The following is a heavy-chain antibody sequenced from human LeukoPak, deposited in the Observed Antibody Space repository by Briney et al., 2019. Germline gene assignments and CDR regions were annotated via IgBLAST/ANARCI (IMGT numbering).Heavy chain of an antibody. D-gene: IGHD5-18*01. V-gene: IGHV3-30*02. CDR1: GFTFNKYG. CDR2: IRYDGTRE. J-gene: IGHJ6*03. Sequence: GGSLRLSCGASGFTFNKYGMLWVRQAPGKGLDWVAFIRYDGTREYYADSVKGRFTISRDNSKNTLYLQMNSLRAEDTAVYYCAKDQRGYSYGYYYYMDVWGKGTTVTISS. CDR3: AKDQRGYSYGYYYYMDV.